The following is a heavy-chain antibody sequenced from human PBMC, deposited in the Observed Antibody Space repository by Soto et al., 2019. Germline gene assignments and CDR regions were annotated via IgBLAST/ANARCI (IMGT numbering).Heavy chain of an antibody. D-gene: IGHD6-13*01. Sequence: SETLSLTCAVYGGSFSGYYWSWIRQPPGKGLEWIGEINHSGSTNYNPSLKSRVTISVDTSKNQFSLKLSSVTAADTAVYYCARVPIAAAGTGYFDYWGQGTLVTVSS. CDR3: ARVPIAAAGTGYFDY. J-gene: IGHJ4*02. CDR1: GGSFSGYY. V-gene: IGHV4-34*01. CDR2: INHSGST.